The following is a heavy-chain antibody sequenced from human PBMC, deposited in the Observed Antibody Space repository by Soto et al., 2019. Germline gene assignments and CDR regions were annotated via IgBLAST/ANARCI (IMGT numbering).Heavy chain of an antibody. Sequence: PGGSLRLSCAASGFTLSSYGMHWVRQAPGKGLEWVAVISYDGSNKYYADSVKGRFTISRDNSKNTLYLQMNSLRAEDTAVYYCAKDSSSCLDYWCHGTLVTVSS. D-gene: IGHD6-13*01. V-gene: IGHV3-30*18. CDR2: ISYDGSNK. J-gene: IGHJ4*01. CDR1: GFTLSSYG. CDR3: AKDSSSCLDY.